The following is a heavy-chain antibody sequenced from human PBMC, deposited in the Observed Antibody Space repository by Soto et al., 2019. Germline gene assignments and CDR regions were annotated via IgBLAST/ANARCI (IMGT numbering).Heavy chain of an antibody. Sequence: QVQLQESGPGLVKPSETLSLTCTVSGGSISRYYWSWIRQPPGKGLEWIGYISYGGPTNYNPSLKSRVTISGDTSKNQFSLKLSSVTAADTAVYYCASSWLEDEECGRTSQSLDYWGQGALVTVSS. D-gene: IGHD3-3*01. J-gene: IGHJ4*02. CDR2: ISYGGPT. V-gene: IGHV4-59*08. CDR3: ASSWLEDEECGRTSQSLDY. CDR1: GGSISRYY.